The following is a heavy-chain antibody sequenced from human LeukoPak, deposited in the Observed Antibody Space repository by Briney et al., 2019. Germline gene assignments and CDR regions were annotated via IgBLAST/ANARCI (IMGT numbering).Heavy chain of an antibody. CDR1: GYTFTSYG. J-gene: IGHJ4*02. D-gene: IGHD4-17*01. Sequence: ASVKVPCKASGYTFTSYGISWVRQAPGQGLEWMGWISAYNGNTNYAQKLQGRVTMTTDTSTSTAYMELRSLRSDDTAVYYCARVGHDYGDYPFDYWGQGTLVTVSS. CDR3: ARVGHDYGDYPFDY. CDR2: ISAYNGNT. V-gene: IGHV1-18*01.